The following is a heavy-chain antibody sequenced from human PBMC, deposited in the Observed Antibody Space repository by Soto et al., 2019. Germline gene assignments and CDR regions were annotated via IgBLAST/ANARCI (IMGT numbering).Heavy chain of an antibody. V-gene: IGHV3-21*01. CDR3: AREDSIIIPAVSDF. Sequence: GGSLRLSCTVSGFAFNNYGINWVRQAPGQGLEWVSSISKSDYTYYSDSVKGRFTISRDNAKNSVSLQMNTLRVEDTAVYYCAREDSIIIPAVSDFWGQGTPVTVSS. J-gene: IGHJ4*02. D-gene: IGHD2-2*01. CDR1: GFAFNNYG. CDR2: ISKSDYT.